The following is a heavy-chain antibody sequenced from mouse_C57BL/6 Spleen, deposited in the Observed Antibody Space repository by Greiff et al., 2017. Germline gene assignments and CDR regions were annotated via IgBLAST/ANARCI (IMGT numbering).Heavy chain of an antibody. D-gene: IGHD1-1*01. V-gene: IGHV1-42*01. J-gene: IGHJ1*03. CDR3: ARGDYYGSSYVYFDV. Sequence: EVQLQQSGPELVKPGASVKISCKASGYSFTGYYMNWVKQSPERSLEWIGEINPSTGGTTYNQKFKAKATLTVDKSSSTAYMQLKSLTSEDSAVYYCARGDYYGSSYVYFDVWGTGTTVTVSS. CDR1: GYSFTGYY. CDR2: INPSTGGT.